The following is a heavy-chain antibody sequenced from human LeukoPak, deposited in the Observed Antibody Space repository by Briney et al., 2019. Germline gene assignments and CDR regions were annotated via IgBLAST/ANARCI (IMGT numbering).Heavy chain of an antibody. D-gene: IGHD3-22*01. Sequence: PSETLSLTCTVSGASMRNYNYYWNWIRQPAGQGLQWIGRTYTRGSPSYSPSLKSRATITIDTSSSQFSLRLNSVTAADTAVCFCARAYDRSGYQSRGFDCWGQGLLVSVSS. CDR3: ARAYDRSGYQSRGFDC. J-gene: IGHJ4*02. CDR2: TYTRGSP. CDR1: GASMRNYNYY. V-gene: IGHV4-61*02.